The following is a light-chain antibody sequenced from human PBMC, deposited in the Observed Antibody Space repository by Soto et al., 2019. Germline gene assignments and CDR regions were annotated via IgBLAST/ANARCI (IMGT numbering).Light chain of an antibody. CDR3: QAWDYSTAYDV. CDR1: KLGEKY. V-gene: IGLV3-1*01. Sequence: SYELTQPPSVSVSPGQTASITCSGDKLGEKYACWYQQKPGQSPVLVIYQDTKRPSGIPERFSGSNSGNTATLTISGTQAMDEADYYCQAWDYSTAYDVFGPGTKVTVL. J-gene: IGLJ1*01. CDR2: QDT.